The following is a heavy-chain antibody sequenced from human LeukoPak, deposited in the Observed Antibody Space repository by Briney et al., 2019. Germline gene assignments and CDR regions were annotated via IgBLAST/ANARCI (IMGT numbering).Heavy chain of an antibody. D-gene: IGHD5-12*01. CDR2: ISGSGGST. CDR1: GFTLSSYA. V-gene: IGHV3-23*01. Sequence: GGSLRLSCAASGFTLSSYAMHWVSQAPGKGMEWVSAISGSGGSTYYADSVKGRFTISRDNSKNTLYLQMNSLRAEDTAVYYCAKGEIGYDLELSDYWGQGTLVTVSS. J-gene: IGHJ4*02. CDR3: AKGEIGYDLELSDY.